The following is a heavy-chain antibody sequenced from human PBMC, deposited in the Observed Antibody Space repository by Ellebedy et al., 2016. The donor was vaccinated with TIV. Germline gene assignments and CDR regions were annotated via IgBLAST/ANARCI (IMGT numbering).Heavy chain of an antibody. J-gene: IGHJ2*01. V-gene: IGHV4-34*01. CDR3: ARRIVGASDPYWYFDL. CDR1: GGSFSGYY. D-gene: IGHD1-26*01. Sequence: SETLSLTCAVSGGSFSGYYWSWIRQPPGKGLEWIGEINHSGSTNYNPSLKSRVTVSVDTSKNQFSLKLSSVTAADTAVYYCARRIVGASDPYWYFDLWGRGTLVTVSS. CDR2: INHSGST.